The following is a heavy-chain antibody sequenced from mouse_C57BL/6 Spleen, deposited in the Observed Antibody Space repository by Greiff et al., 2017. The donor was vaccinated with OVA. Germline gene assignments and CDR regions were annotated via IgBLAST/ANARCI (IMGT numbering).Heavy chain of an antibody. J-gene: IGHJ2*01. CDR2: ISSGSSTF. CDR3: ARHRGYFDY. Sequence: EVHLVESGGGLVKPGGSLKLSCAASGFTFSDYGMHWVRQAPEKGLEWVAYISSGSSTFYYADTVKGRFTISRDNAKNTLFLQMTSLRSEDTAMYYCARHRGYFDYWGQGTTLTVSS. V-gene: IGHV5-17*01. CDR1: GFTFSDYG. D-gene: IGHD3-1*01.